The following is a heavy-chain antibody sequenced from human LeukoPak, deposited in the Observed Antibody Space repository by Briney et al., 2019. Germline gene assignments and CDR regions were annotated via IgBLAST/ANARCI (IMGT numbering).Heavy chain of an antibody. J-gene: IGHJ3*01. CDR3: YGIHLGDAFDL. Sequence: GGPLTLSCAASGFILRRNYMSGVRQAPGKKLEWVSAISSKYVTYYADSVKGRFIISRDKSKKTMYRQMNGLRAEDTAIYYCYGIHLGDAFDLWGQGTMVTVSS. CDR2: ISSKYVT. D-gene: IGHD3-16*01. CDR1: GFILRRNY. V-gene: IGHV3-53*01.